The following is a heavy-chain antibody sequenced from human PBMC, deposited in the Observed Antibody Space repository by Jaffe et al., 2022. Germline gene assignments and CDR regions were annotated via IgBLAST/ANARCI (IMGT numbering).Heavy chain of an antibody. CDR3: ARGSITIFGVVMMLDY. V-gene: IGHV1-3*01. CDR1: GYTFTSYA. Sequence: QVQLVQSGAEVKKPGASVKVSCKASGYTFTSYAMHWVRQAPGQRLEWMGWINAGNGNTKYSQKFQGRVTITRDTSASTAYMELSSLRSEDTAVYYCARGSITIFGVVMMLDYWGQGTLVTVSS. D-gene: IGHD3-3*01. J-gene: IGHJ4*02. CDR2: INAGNGNT.